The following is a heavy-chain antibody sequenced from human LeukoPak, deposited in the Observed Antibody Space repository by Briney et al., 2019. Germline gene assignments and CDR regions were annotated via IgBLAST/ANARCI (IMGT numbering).Heavy chain of an antibody. CDR1: GGSFSGYY. CDR3: ARSGGYSRRGWFDP. J-gene: IGHJ5*02. CDR2: INHSGSS. D-gene: IGHD3-22*01. Sequence: SETLSLTCAVYGGSFSGYYWSWIRQPPGKGLEWIGEINHSGSSNYDPSLKSRATISVDTSKNQFSLKLSSVTAADTAVFYCARSGGYSRRGWFDPWGQGTLVTVSS. V-gene: IGHV4-34*01.